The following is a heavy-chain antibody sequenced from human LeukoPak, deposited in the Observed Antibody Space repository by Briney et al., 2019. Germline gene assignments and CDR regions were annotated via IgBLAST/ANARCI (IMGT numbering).Heavy chain of an antibody. V-gene: IGHV3-30*18. CDR1: GFTFSSYG. Sequence: GGSLRLSCAASGFTFSSYGMHWVRQAPGKGLEWVAVISYDGSNKYYADSVKGRFTISRDNSKNTLYLQMNSLRAEDTAVYYCAKGDKAGPNRYYYYGMDVWGQGPTVTVSS. D-gene: IGHD5-24*01. CDR2: ISYDGSNK. J-gene: IGHJ6*02. CDR3: AKGDKAGPNRYYYYGMDV.